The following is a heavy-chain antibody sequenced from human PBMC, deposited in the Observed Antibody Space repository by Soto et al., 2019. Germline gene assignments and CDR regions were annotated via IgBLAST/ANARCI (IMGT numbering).Heavy chain of an antibody. D-gene: IGHD5-18*01. V-gene: IGHV3-23*01. J-gene: IGHJ4*02. CDR2: ISGSGAKT. CDR3: ARDRFPRRFADTAMGTFDY. CDR1: GFTFSNHA. Sequence: GGSLRLSCVASGFTFSNHAMTWVRQAPGKGLEWVSAISGSGAKTSYADSVKGRFTISRDNSKNPLYLQMNSLRAEDTAVYYCARDRFPRRFADTAMGTFDYWGQGTLVTVSS.